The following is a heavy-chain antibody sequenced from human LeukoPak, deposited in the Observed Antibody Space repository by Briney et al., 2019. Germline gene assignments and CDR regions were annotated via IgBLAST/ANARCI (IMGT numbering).Heavy chain of an antibody. CDR2: ISSSGTTI. Sequence: GGSLRLSCAASGFTFSDYYMSWIRQAPGKGLEWVSYISSSGTTIYYADSVKGRFTISRDNAKNSLYLQMSSLRAEDTAVYYCARGGAYCSGTRCYARDWGQGTLVTVSS. CDR1: GFTFSDYY. V-gene: IGHV3-11*01. J-gene: IGHJ4*02. CDR3: ARGGAYCSGTRCYARD. D-gene: IGHD2-2*01.